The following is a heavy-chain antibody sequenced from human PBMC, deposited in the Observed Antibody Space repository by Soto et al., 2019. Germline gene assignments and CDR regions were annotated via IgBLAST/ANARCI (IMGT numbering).Heavy chain of an antibody. CDR2: ITSSGSTT. Sequence: QVQLVESGGDLVKPGGSLRLSCAASGFTFSDNYMSWIRQAPGKGLEWVSSITSSGSTTYYTDSVKGRFTISRDNAKNSLYLQMNSLRAEDTAVYYCARERYSYGPYYFDYWGQGTLVTVSS. J-gene: IGHJ4*02. D-gene: IGHD5-18*01. V-gene: IGHV3-11*01. CDR3: ARERYSYGPYYFDY. CDR1: GFTFSDNY.